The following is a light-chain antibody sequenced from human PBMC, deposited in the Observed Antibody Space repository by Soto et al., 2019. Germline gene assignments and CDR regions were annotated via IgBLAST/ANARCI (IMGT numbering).Light chain of an antibody. CDR3: MQGIQSRM. J-gene: IGKJ1*01. V-gene: IGKV2-30*02. CDR2: KVS. CDR1: QSLVHSDGIAY. Sequence: DVVSTQSRLCVPFGLLQPASISCRSNQSLVHSDGIAYFSWFQQRPGQSPRRLIYKVSNRDSGVPDRFSGSGSGTDFTLKISRVEAEDVGVYYCMQGIQSRMFGQGTKV.